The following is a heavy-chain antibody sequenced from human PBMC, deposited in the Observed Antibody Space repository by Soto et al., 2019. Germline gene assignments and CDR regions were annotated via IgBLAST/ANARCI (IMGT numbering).Heavy chain of an antibody. Sequence: GSGPTLVNPTHPLTLTCTFSGFSLTTSGVGVGWIRQPPGKALVWLALIYWNDVKRYSPSLKSSLTITKHTSKNQVVLTMTIMYPVDTATYNCAHIAIYISTWFYFDQWGQGTLVTVSS. CDR3: AHIAIYISTWFYFDQ. J-gene: IGHJ4*02. CDR2: IYWNDVK. V-gene: IGHV2-5*01. CDR1: GFSLTTSGVG. D-gene: IGHD2-2*01.